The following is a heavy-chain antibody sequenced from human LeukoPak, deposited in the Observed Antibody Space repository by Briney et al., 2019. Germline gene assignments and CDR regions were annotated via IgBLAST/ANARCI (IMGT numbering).Heavy chain of an antibody. V-gene: IGHV3-48*01. D-gene: IGHD5-18*01. CDR3: ARDVGYRSWFDP. J-gene: IGHJ5*02. CDR2: ISISSSTI. CDR1: AFSFSNYS. Sequence: GGSLRLSCVGSAFSFSNYSMHWVRQAPGKGLEWVSYISISSSTIYYADSVKGRFTIPRDNAKNSLYLQMNNLGAGDTAVYYCARDVGYRSWFDPWGQGTLVTVSS.